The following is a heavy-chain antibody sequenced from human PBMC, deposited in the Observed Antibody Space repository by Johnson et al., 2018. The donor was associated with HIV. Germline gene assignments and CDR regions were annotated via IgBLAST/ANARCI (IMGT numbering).Heavy chain of an antibody. V-gene: IGHV3-7*01. CDR3: ARDQVAIVVVTADAFDI. CDR2: IKQDGSEK. J-gene: IGHJ3*02. Sequence: VQLVESGGGLVQPGGSLRLSCAASGFTFSSYWMSWVRQAPGNGLEWVANIKQDGSEKYYVDSVKGRFTISRDNAKNSLYLQMNSLRAEDTAVYYCARDQVAIVVVTADAFDIWGQGTMVTVSS. CDR1: GFTFSSYW. D-gene: IGHD2-21*02.